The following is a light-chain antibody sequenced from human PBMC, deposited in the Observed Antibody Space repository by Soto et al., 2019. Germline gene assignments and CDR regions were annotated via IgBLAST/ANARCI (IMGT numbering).Light chain of an antibody. CDR3: QQYGSSPYT. CDR1: QSVSSY. J-gene: IGKJ2*01. V-gene: IGKV3-20*01. CDR2: GAS. Sequence: EIVLTQSPGTLSLSPGERAALSCRASQSVSSYLAWYQQKPGQAPRLLIYGASSRATGTPDRLSGSGSGTDFTLTISRLEPEDFAVYYCQQYGSSPYTFGQGTKVEIK.